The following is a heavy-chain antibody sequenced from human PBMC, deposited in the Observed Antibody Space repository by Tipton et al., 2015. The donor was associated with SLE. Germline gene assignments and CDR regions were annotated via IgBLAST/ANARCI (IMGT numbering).Heavy chain of an antibody. CDR2: IYYSGST. J-gene: IGHJ4*02. Sequence: TLSLTCTVSGGSVSSGSYYWSWIRQPPGKGLEWIGYIYYSGSTNYNPSLKSRVTISVDTSKNQFSLKLSSVTAADTAVYYCARDRGSGSYYNVGGLDYWGQGTLVTVSS. CDR1: GGSVSSGSYY. D-gene: IGHD3-10*01. CDR3: ARDRGSGSYYNVGGLDY. V-gene: IGHV4-61*01.